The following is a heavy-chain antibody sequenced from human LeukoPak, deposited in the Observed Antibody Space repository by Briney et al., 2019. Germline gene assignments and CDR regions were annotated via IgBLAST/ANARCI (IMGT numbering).Heavy chain of an antibody. V-gene: IGHV3-23*01. CDR2: ISNNGGYT. J-gene: IGHJ4*02. D-gene: IGHD2-15*01. Sequence: GGSLRLSCAASGLTFSSHWMHWVRQAPGKGLEWVSAISNNGGYTYYADSVQGRFTISRDNSKSTLCLQMNSLRAEDTAVYYCAKQLGYCSDGSCYFPYWGQGSLVTVSS. CDR1: GLTFSSHW. CDR3: AKQLGYCSDGSCYFPY.